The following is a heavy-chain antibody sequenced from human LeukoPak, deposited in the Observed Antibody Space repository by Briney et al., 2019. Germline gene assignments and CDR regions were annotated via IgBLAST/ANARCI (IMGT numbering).Heavy chain of an antibody. CDR3: ARRPGLERYYFDY. D-gene: IGHD1-1*01. Sequence: GGSLRLSCAASGFTFSSYAMSWVRQAPGRGLQWVSTISGSGGSTYYADSVKGRFTISRDNSRNTLYLQMNSLRAEDTAVYYCARRPGLERYYFDYWGQGTLVTVSS. CDR2: ISGSGGST. CDR1: GFTFSSYA. V-gene: IGHV3-23*01. J-gene: IGHJ4*02.